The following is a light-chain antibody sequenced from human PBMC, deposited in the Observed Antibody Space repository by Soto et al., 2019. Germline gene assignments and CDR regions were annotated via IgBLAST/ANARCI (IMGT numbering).Light chain of an antibody. CDR1: QGIGSY. J-gene: IGKJ1*01. Sequence: DIQLTQSPSFLSASVGDRVTITCRASQGIGSYLAWYQQKPGKAPKLLIYAAFTLQSGVPSRFSGSGSGTEFTLTVSSLQPEDFATYYCQHLNSFPPTFGQGTRVEIK. CDR3: QHLNSFPPT. V-gene: IGKV1-9*01. CDR2: AAF.